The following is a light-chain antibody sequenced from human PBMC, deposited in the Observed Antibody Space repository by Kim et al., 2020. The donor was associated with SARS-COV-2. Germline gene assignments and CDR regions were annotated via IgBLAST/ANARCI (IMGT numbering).Light chain of an antibody. J-gene: IGLJ2*01. CDR2: SNN. V-gene: IGLV1-44*01. Sequence: QSVLTQPPSASGTPGQRVTISCSGSSSNIGRNTIHWYQQLPGTAPKLLMYSNNQRPSGVPDRFSGSKSVTSASLAISGLQSEDEADYYCAAWDDSLNGVIFGGGTQLTVL. CDR3: AAWDDSLNGVI. CDR1: SSNIGRNT.